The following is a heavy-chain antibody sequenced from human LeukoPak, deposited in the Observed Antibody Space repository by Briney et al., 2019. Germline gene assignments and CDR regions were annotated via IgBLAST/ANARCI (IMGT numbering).Heavy chain of an antibody. CDR1: GFTVSSNY. Sequence: GGSLRLSCAASGFTVSSNYMSWVRQAPGKGLEWVSVIYSGGSTYYADSVKGRFTISRDNSKNTLYLQMNSLRAEDTAVYYCARDRAAAGKGIYWGQGTLVTVSS. J-gene: IGHJ4*02. CDR3: ARDRAAAGKGIY. V-gene: IGHV3-66*01. CDR2: IYSGGST. D-gene: IGHD6-13*01.